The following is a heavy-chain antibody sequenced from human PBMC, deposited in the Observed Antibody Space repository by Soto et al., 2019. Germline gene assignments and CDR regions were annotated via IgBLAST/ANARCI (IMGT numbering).Heavy chain of an antibody. CDR1: GFTFSTYA. CDR3: ASHPRDSSGYWYYFDY. V-gene: IGHV3-21*01. J-gene: IGHJ4*02. D-gene: IGHD3-22*01. CDR2: ISSSSSYI. Sequence: PGGSLRLSCAASGFTFSTYAMSWVRQAPGKVLEWVSSISSSSSYIYYADSVKGRFTIPRDNAKNSLYLQMNSLRAEDTAVYYCASHPRDSSGYWYYFDYWGQGTLVTVSS.